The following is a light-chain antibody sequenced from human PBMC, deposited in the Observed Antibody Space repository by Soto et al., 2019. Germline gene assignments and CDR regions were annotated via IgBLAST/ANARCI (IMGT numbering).Light chain of an antibody. J-gene: IGKJ1*01. V-gene: IGKV1-5*03. CDR3: QQYISFWT. CDR1: QTIVSW. CDR2: KAS. Sequence: DIHMTQYRSTLSPSLGNRVTFTCRASQTIVSWLAWYQQKPGKAPKLLSYKASSLESGVPSRFSGSGSGTEFTLTISSLQPDDFATYYCQQYISFWTFGQGTKVDIK.